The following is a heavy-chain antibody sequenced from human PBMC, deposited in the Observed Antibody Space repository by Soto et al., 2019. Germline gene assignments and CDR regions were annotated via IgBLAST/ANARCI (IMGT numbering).Heavy chain of an antibody. CDR1: GGSITAYY. CDR3: ARAVIGNGGRGWFDP. J-gene: IGHJ5*02. V-gene: IGHV4-59*01. Sequence: SETLYLTCTVSGGSITAYYWRCLRQSPWRGLEWIGYIYHTGTVDYNPSFEGRATISPDTAKNQFSLTLRSVTAADTAVYYCARAVIGNGGRGWFDPWGQGALVNVSS. D-gene: IGHD2-21*01. CDR2: IYHTGTV.